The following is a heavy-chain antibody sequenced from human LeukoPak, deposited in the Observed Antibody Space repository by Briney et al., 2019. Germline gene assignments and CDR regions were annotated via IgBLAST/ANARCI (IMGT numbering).Heavy chain of an antibody. V-gene: IGHV3-7*03. CDR3: ARLSIAAAGDFDY. D-gene: IGHD6-13*01. J-gene: IGHJ4*02. Sequence: PGGSLRLSCAASGFTFSSYWMNWVRQAPGKGLEWVANIKQDGSEKYYVDSVKGRFTISRDNAKNSLYLQMNSLRAEDTALYYCARLSIAAAGDFDYWGQGTLVTVSS. CDR2: IKQDGSEK. CDR1: GFTFSSYW.